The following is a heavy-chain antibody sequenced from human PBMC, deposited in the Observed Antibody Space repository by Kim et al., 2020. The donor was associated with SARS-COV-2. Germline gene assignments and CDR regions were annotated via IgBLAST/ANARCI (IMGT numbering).Heavy chain of an antibody. J-gene: IGHJ4*02. V-gene: IGHV3-30*18. D-gene: IGHD6-6*01. Sequence: GGSLRLSCAASGFTFSSYGMHWVRQAPGKGLEWVAVISYDGSNKYYADSVKGRFTISRDNSKNTLYLQMNSLRAEDTAVYYCAKDLVFYPRDPYSSSVHWGQGTLVTVSS. CDR1: GFTFSSYG. CDR3: AKDLVFYPRDPYSSSVH. CDR2: ISYDGSNK.